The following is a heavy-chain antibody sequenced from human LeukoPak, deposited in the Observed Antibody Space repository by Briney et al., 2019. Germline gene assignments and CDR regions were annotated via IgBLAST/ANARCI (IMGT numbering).Heavy chain of an antibody. CDR1: GFTFSSYE. CDR2: ITSSGRII. D-gene: IGHD3-10*01. Sequence: PGGSLRLSCAASGFTFSSYEMNWVRQAPGKGLEWVAYITSSGRIIYYAGSVKGRFTISRDNAKNSLYLQMNSLRAEDTAVYYCASTGGYGSGTYDYYYFGMDVWGQGTTVTVSS. V-gene: IGHV3-48*03. J-gene: IGHJ6*02. CDR3: ASTGGYGSGTYDYYYFGMDV.